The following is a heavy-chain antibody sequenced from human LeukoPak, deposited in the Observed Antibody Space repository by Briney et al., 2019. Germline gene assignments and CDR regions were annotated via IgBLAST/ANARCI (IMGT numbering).Heavy chain of an antibody. J-gene: IGHJ5*02. V-gene: IGHV4-59*13. D-gene: IGHD2-2*01. CDR1: GGSISSYY. CDR2: IYYSGST. CDR3: ARDLLGRYCSSTSCHNWFDP. Sequence: SETLSLTCTVSGGSISSYYWSWIRQPPGKGLEWIGYIYYSGSTNYNPSLKSRVTISVDTSKNQFSLTLSSLPAADTAVYYCARDLLGRYCSSTSCHNWFDPWGQGTLVTVSS.